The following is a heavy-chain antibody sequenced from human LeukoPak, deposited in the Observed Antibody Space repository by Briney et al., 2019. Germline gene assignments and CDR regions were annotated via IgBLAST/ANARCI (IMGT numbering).Heavy chain of an antibody. CDR3: ARDLLYYDSSGMFDY. V-gene: IGHV3-30*04. CDR2: ISYDGSNK. CDR1: GFTFSSYA. J-gene: IGHJ4*02. Sequence: GRSLRLSCAAPGFTFSSYAMHWVRQAPGKGLEWVAVISYDGSNKYYADSVKGRFTISRDNSKNTLYLQMNSLRAEDTAVYYCARDLLYYDSSGMFDYWGQGTLVTVSS. D-gene: IGHD3-22*01.